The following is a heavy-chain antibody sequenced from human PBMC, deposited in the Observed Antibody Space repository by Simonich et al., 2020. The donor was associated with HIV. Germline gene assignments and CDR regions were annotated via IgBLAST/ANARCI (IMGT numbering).Heavy chain of an antibody. Sequence: EVQLLESGGGLVQPGGSLRLSCAASGFTFSSDAMSGVRQAPGNGMEVVSAIRGRGGSTYYADSVKGRFTISRDNSKNTLYLQMNSLRAEDTAVYYCAKDRYYNFWSGYYDYWGQGTLVTVSS. CDR1: GFTFSSDA. J-gene: IGHJ4*02. CDR2: IRGRGGST. V-gene: IGHV3-23*01. CDR3: AKDRYYNFWSGYYDY. D-gene: IGHD3-3*01.